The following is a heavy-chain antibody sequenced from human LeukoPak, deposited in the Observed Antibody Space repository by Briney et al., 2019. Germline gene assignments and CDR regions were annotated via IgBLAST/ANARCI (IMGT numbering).Heavy chain of an antibody. V-gene: IGHV1-69*05. CDR2: IIPIFGTA. J-gene: IGHJ3*02. D-gene: IGHD2-15*01. CDR1: GGTFSSYA. CDR3: ARENIHCSGGSCYSNDAFDI. Sequence: SVKVSCKASGGTFSSYAISWVRQAPGQGLEWMGRIIPIFGTANYAQKFQGRVTITTDESTSTAYMELSSLKSEDTAVYYCARENIHCSGGSCYSNDAFDIWGQGTMVTVSS.